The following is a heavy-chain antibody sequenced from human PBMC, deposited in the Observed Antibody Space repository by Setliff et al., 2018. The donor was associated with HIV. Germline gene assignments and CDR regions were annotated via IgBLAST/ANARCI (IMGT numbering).Heavy chain of an antibody. Sequence: GGSLRLSCAASGFTFNSHEMNWVRLAPGKGLEWVSYISGSGSTIYYADSVKGRFTISRDNSKNTLYLQMSSLRTEDTAVYYCVKSLMFFNWFDSWGQGTLVTVSS. CDR1: GFTFNSHE. J-gene: IGHJ5*01. V-gene: IGHV3-48*03. CDR3: VKSLMFFNWFDS. CDR2: ISGSGSTI. D-gene: IGHD3-10*02.